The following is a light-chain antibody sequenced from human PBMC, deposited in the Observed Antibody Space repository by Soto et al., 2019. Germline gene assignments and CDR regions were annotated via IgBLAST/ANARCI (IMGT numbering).Light chain of an antibody. V-gene: IGKV3-15*01. CDR2: GAS. CDR3: QQYNSWPPKYT. Sequence: EIVMTQSPATLSVSPGERATLSCRASQSVSSNLAWYQQKPGQAPRLLIYGASTRATGIPARFSGSGSGTECTLTISSLQSEDSAVYYCQQYNSWPPKYTFGQGTKLEIK. J-gene: IGKJ2*01. CDR1: QSVSSN.